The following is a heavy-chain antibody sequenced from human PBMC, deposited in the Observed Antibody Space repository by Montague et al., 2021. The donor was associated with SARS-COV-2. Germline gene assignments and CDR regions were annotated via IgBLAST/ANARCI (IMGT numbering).Heavy chain of an antibody. D-gene: IGHD3-3*01. CDR1: GGSISSSSYY. V-gene: IGHV4-39*01. CDR2: FYYSGST. CDR3: ARLVRDSTIFGMVRGYFDH. Sequence: SETLSLTCTVSGGSISSSSYYWGWIRQPPGKGLEWIGSFYYSGSTYYNPSLKSRVTISVDTSKNQFSLKLSSVTAADTAVYYCARLVRDSTIFGMVRGYFDHWGHGTLVTVSS. J-gene: IGHJ2*01.